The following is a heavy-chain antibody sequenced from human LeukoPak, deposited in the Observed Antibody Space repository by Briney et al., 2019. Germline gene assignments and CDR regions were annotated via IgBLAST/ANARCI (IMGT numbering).Heavy chain of an antibody. CDR2: INHNGNVN. V-gene: IGHV3-7*03. CDR1: GFTFSSYW. J-gene: IGHJ4*02. CDR3: ATSADSSGND. D-gene: IGHD3-22*01. Sequence: GGSLRLSCAASGFTFSSYWMNWARQAPGKGLEWVASINHNGNVNYYVDSVKGRFTISRDNAKNSLYLQMSNLRAEDTAVYYCATSADSSGNDWGQGTLVTVSS.